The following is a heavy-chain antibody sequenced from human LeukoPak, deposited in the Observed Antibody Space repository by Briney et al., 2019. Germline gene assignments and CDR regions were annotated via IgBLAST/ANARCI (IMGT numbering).Heavy chain of an antibody. CDR1: GYTFTDYY. CDR3: ARCGGGYVYWFDA. V-gene: IGHV1-2*02. J-gene: IGHJ5*02. Sequence: ASVKVSCKASGYTFTDYYTHWVRQAPGQGLEWMGWVNPNSGATNFAQKFQGRVTMTTDTSISTAYMELSRLRSDDTAVYSCARCGGGYVYWFDAWRQGTLVTVSS. CDR2: VNPNSGAT. D-gene: IGHD3-16*01.